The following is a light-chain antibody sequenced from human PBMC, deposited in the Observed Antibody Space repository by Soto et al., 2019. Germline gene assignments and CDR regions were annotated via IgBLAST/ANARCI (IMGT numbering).Light chain of an antibody. CDR1: QSVSSSY. V-gene: IGKV3-20*01. Sequence: DIVMTQSPGTLSLSPGERVTLSCRASQSVSSSYLAWYQQKPGQAPRLLIYGASSRATGISDRFXGSGSGTDFTLTISRLEPEDFAVYYCQQYGSSLSITFGQGTRLENK. CDR3: QQYGSSLSIT. CDR2: GAS. J-gene: IGKJ5*01.